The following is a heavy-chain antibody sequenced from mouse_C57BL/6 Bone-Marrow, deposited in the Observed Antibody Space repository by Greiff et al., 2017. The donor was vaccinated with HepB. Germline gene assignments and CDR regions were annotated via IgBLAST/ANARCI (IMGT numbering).Heavy chain of an antibody. Sequence: EVQLQESGGGLVQPGGSLKLSCAASGFTFSDYGMAWVRQAPRKGPEWVAFISNLAYSIYYADTVTGRFPISRENAKNTLYLEMSSLRSEDTAMYYCARRGDYDGDYYAMDYWGQGTSVTVSS. V-gene: IGHV5-15*01. CDR1: GFTFSDYG. CDR2: ISNLAYSI. D-gene: IGHD2-4*01. J-gene: IGHJ4*01. CDR3: ARRGDYDGDYYAMDY.